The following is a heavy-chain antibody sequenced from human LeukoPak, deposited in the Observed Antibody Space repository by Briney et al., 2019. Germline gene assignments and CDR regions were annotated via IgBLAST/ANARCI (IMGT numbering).Heavy chain of an antibody. CDR3: AREIPRSYFDY. V-gene: IGHV4-30-2*01. Sequence: PSETLSLTCAVSGGSISIGGYSWSWIRQPPGKGLEWIGYIYHSGSTYYNPSLKSRVTISVDRTKNQFSLKLSSVTATDTAVYYCAREIPRSYFDYWGQGTLVTVSS. CDR2: IYHSGST. CDR1: GGSISIGGYS. J-gene: IGHJ4*02.